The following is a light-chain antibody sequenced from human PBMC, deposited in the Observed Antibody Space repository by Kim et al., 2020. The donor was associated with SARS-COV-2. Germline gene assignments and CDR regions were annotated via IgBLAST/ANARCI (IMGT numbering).Light chain of an antibody. CDR3: ASWDSSVSAVV. Sequence: GPRVTVSFSGRAGNIATNFVAWFQQLPGAAPPLLIYDSDKRFSGVSGRFSGSKSGTSATLDITGLQAEDEGDYYCASWDSSVSAVVFGGGTQLTVL. CDR1: AGNIATNF. CDR2: DSD. V-gene: IGLV1-51*01. J-gene: IGLJ7*01.